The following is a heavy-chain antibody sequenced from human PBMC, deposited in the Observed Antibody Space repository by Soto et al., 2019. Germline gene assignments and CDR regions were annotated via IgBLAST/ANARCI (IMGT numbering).Heavy chain of an antibody. Sequence: ASVKVSCKASGYTFTSYGISWVRQAPGQGLEWMGWISAYNGNTNYAQKLQGRVTMTTDTSTSTAYMELRSLRSDDTAVYYCARVALYGSGSYYQNYYYYYGMDVWGQGTTVTVSS. CDR2: ISAYNGNT. CDR3: ARVALYGSGSYYQNYYYYYGMDV. D-gene: IGHD3-10*01. V-gene: IGHV1-18*01. J-gene: IGHJ6*02. CDR1: GYTFTSYG.